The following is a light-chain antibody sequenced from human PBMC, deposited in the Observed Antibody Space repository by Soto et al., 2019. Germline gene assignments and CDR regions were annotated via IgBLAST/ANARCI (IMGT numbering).Light chain of an antibody. J-gene: IGKJ4*01. CDR2: GAS. Sequence: EIVLTQSPCTLSLSPGERATLSCRASQSVSSSLAWYQQKPGQAPRLLIYGASSRATGIPDRFSGSGSGTDFTLNISRLEPEDFAVYYCQQYGSSPPLTFGGGTKVEIK. CDR3: QQYGSSPPLT. CDR1: QSVSSS. V-gene: IGKV3-20*01.